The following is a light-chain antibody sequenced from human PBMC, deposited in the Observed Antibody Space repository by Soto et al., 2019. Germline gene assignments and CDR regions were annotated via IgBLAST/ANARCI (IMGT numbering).Light chain of an antibody. Sequence: QSALTQPASVSGSTGQSITISCSGTSSDVGGYKLVSWFQQHPGKVPKLMISEVTQRPSGVPDRFSGSKSGTSASLAISGLQSEDEADYYCAAWDGSLNGWVFGGGTQLTVL. CDR2: EVT. CDR1: SSDVGGYKL. V-gene: IGLV2-14*02. J-gene: IGLJ3*02. CDR3: AAWDGSLNGWV.